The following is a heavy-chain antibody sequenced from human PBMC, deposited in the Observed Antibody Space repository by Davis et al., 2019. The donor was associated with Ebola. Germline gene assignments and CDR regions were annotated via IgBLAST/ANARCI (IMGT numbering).Heavy chain of an antibody. J-gene: IGHJ6*03. D-gene: IGHD3-16*02. CDR1: GFSVSSNY. V-gene: IGHV3-23*01. Sequence: PGGSLRLSCAASGFSVSSNYMSWVRQAPGKGLEWVSTISRAGESTYYGDSVRGRFTISRDNSMNTVYVQMYSLRADDTAVYYCAKGGFYLYMDVWGKGTTVTVSS. CDR2: ISRAGEST. CDR3: AKGGFYLYMDV.